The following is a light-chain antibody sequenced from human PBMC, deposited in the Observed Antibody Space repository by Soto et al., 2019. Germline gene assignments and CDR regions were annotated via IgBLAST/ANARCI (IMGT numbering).Light chain of an antibody. Sequence: QSVLTQPPSVSGSPGQSVTISCTGTSSDVGSYNRVSWYQQPPGTAPKLMIYEVSNRPSGVPDRFSGSKSDNTASPTISGLQAEDEADYYCSSYTTSTTYVFGTGTKVTVL. CDR2: EVS. CDR1: SSDVGSYNR. CDR3: SSYTTSTTYV. J-gene: IGLJ1*01. V-gene: IGLV2-18*02.